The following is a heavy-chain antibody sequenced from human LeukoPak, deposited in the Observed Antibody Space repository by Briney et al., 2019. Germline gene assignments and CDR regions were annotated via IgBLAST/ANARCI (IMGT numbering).Heavy chain of an antibody. Sequence: KTGGSLRLSSRTSGFTFGDYALSGFPQAPGKGLGGVGFIRSKYYGGTAEYAASVKDRFTISRDDSTRIAYLQMKSLKTEDTGVYYCGRAPRPVAWNWFDPWGQGTLVPVSS. J-gene: IGHJ5*02. V-gene: IGHV3-49*05. CDR1: GFTFGDYA. CDR3: GRAPRPVAWNWFDP. D-gene: IGHD2-15*01. CDR2: IRSKYYGGTA.